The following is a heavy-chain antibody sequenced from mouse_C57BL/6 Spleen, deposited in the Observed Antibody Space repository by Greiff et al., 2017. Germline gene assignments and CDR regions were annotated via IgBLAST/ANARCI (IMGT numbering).Heavy chain of an antibody. CDR2: IDPETGGT. D-gene: IGHD1-1*01. CDR3: TPGSSYWYFDV. CDR1: GYTFTDYE. Sequence: VQLQQSGAELVRPGASVTLSCKASGYTFTDYEMHWVKQTPVHGLEWIGAIDPETGGTAYNQKFKGKAILTADKSSSTAYMELRSLTSEDSAVYYFTPGSSYWYFDVWGTGTTVTVSS. V-gene: IGHV1-15*01. J-gene: IGHJ1*03.